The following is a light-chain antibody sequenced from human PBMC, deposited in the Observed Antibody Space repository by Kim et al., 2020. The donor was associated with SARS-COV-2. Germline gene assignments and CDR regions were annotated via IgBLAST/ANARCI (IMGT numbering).Light chain of an antibody. V-gene: IGLV3-21*04. J-gene: IGLJ6*01. CDR2: YDS. CDR3: HVWDSSSDHNV. CDR1: NIGSKS. Sequence: APGKTARITCGGNNIGSKSVHWYQQKPGQAPVLVIYYDSDRPSGIPERFSGSNSGNTATLTISRVEAGDEADYYCHVWDSSSDHNVFGSGTKVTVL.